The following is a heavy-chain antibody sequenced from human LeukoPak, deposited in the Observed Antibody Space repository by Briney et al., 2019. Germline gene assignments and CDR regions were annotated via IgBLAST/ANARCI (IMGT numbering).Heavy chain of an antibody. J-gene: IGHJ4*02. CDR2: INGDGRNI. V-gene: IGHV3-74*01. CDR1: GFTFSSYW. CDR3: ARAGGLRYFDWLLPLDY. Sequence: PGGSLRLSCVASGFTFSSYWMHWVRQDPRKGLVWVSRINGDGRNINYADSVRGRFTISRDNAKNTLYLQMNTLRVEDTAVYYCARAGGLRYFDWLLPLDYWGQGTLVTVS. D-gene: IGHD3-9*01.